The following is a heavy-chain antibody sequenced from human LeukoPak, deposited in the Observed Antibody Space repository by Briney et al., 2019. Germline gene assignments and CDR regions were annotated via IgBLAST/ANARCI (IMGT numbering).Heavy chain of an antibody. Sequence: GGSLRLSCAASGFTFSSYWMHWVHQVPGKGLVWVARINPGGSSITYADSVKGRFTISRDNAKNTLYLQMDSLRAKDTGVYYCARSNQADDYWGQGTLVTVSS. D-gene: IGHD1-14*01. CDR3: ARSNQADDY. CDR2: INPGGSSI. CDR1: GFTFSSYW. J-gene: IGHJ4*02. V-gene: IGHV3-74*01.